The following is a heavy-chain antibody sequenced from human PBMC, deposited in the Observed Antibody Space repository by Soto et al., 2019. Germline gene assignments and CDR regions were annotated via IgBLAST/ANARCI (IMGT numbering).Heavy chain of an antibody. V-gene: IGHV2-5*02. CDR3: TQVLGGRTSTTSSPLRFDY. Sequence: SGPTLVKPTETLTLTCTFSGFSLSTSGVGVGWIRQPPGRALEWLALIYWGDDKRYSPSLKSRLTITKDTSRDQVVLTMTNMDPVDTATYYCTQVLGGRTSTTSSPLRFDYWGQGTLVTVSS. D-gene: IGHD2-2*01. J-gene: IGHJ4*02. CDR2: IYWGDDK. CDR1: GFSLSTSGVG.